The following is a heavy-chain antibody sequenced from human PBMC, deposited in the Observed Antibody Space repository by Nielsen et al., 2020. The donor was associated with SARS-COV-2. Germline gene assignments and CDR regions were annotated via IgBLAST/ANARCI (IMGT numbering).Heavy chain of an antibody. CDR1: GGSISSTDDY. D-gene: IGHD2-15*01. Sequence: SETLSLTCTVSGGSISSTDDYWTWIRQSPGKGLEWIGYIYYGGTTYYNPSLKSRVTMSLDTSKNQFSLRLSSVTAADTAVYYCARDLYCSGGACNWLDPWGQGTLVTVSS. J-gene: IGHJ5*02. CDR2: IYYGGTT. V-gene: IGHV4-30-4*01. CDR3: ARDLYCSGGACNWLDP.